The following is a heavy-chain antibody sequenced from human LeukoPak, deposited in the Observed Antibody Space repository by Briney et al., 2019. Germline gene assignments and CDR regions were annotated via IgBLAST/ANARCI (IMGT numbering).Heavy chain of an antibody. CDR1: GFTFSSYA. CDR3: AREAGFLEWLSDAFDI. V-gene: IGHV3-30-3*01. J-gene: IGHJ3*02. D-gene: IGHD3-3*01. Sequence: GGSLRLSCAASGFTFSSYAMHWVRQAPGKGLEWVAVISYDGSNKYYADSVKGRFTISRDNSKNTLYLQMNSLRAEGTAVYYCAREAGFLEWLSDAFDIWGQGTMVTVSS. CDR2: ISYDGSNK.